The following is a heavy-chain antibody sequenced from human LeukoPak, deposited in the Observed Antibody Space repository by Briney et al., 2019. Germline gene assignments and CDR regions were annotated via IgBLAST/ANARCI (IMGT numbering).Heavy chain of an antibody. CDR3: AKDVTYYYDSSGYPFDY. J-gene: IGHJ4*02. V-gene: IGHV3-23*01. CDR2: ISGSDGST. CDR1: GFTFSSYA. Sequence: GGSLRLSCAASGFTFSSYAMSWVRQAPGKGLEWVSAISGSDGSTYYADSVKGRFTISRDNSKNTLYLQMNSLRAEDTAVYYCAKDVTYYYDSSGYPFDYWGQGTLVTVSS. D-gene: IGHD3-22*01.